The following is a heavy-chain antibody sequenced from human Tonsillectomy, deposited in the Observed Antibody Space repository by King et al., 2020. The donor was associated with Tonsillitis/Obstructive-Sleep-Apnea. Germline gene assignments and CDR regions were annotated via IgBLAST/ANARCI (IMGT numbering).Heavy chain of an antibody. D-gene: IGHD2-8*01. V-gene: IGHV4-59*01. Sequence: QLQESGPGLVKPSETLSLTCTVSGDSISTYYWSWIRQPQGKGLEWIGYIHYSGSTNYNPSLKSRVTILVDTSKNQFSLKLSSVTAADTAVYYCARDMVLEAGGDAFDIWGQGTMVTVSS. CDR2: IHYSGST. CDR3: ARDMVLEAGGDAFDI. CDR1: GDSISTYY. J-gene: IGHJ3*02.